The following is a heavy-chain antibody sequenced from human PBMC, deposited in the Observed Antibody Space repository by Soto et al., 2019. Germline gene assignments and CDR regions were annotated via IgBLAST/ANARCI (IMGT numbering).Heavy chain of an antibody. CDR2: IYYSGST. J-gene: IGHJ4*02. V-gene: IGHV4-31*03. Sequence: QVQLQESGPGLVKPSQTLSLTCTVSGGSISSGGYYWSWIRQHPGKGLEWIGYIYYSGSTYYNPSFKVRVTISVDTSKNQFSLKLSSVTAVDTAVYYCAREVAATTFDYWGQGTLVTVSS. CDR1: GGSISSGGYY. D-gene: IGHD2-15*01. CDR3: AREVAATTFDY.